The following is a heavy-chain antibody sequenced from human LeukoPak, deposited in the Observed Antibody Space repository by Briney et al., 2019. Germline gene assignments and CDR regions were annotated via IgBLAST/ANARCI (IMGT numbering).Heavy chain of an antibody. CDR3: ARDLKISSSWYGIDY. D-gene: IGHD6-13*01. CDR2: IYYSGST. Sequence: SETLSLTCTVSGGSISSYYWSWIRQPPGKGLEWIGYIYYSGSTNYNPSLKSRVTISVDRSKNQFSLKLSSVTAADTAVYYCARDLKISSSWYGIDYWGQGTLVTVSS. V-gene: IGHV4-59*01. CDR1: GGSISSYY. J-gene: IGHJ4*02.